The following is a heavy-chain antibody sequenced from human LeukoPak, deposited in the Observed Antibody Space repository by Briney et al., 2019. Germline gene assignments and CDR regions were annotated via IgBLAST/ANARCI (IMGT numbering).Heavy chain of an antibody. J-gene: IGHJ4*02. CDR1: GFTVSTSY. CDR3: AKAGVTGATVMYYFDY. CDR2: IYSGGTT. V-gene: IGHV3-53*01. D-gene: IGHD1-26*01. Sequence: GGSLRLSCAASGFTVSTSYMSWVRQAPGKGLEWVSVIYSGGTTYYADSVKGRFTISRDNSKNTLYLQMNSLRIEDTAVYYCAKAGVTGATVMYYFDYWGQGTLVTVSS.